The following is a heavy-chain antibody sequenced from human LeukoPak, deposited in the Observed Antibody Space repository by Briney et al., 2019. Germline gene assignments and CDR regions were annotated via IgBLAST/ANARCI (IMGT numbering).Heavy chain of an antibody. CDR2: ICYSGST. CDR1: GGSISGSYY. V-gene: IGHV4-59*08. J-gene: IGHJ4*02. CDR3: ARLRYSSSWFRWDY. D-gene: IGHD6-13*01. Sequence: SETLSLTCTVSGGSISGSYYWSRIRQPPGKGLEWIGYICYSGSTNYNPSLESRITISVDTSKNQFSLKLISVTAADTAVYYCARLRYSSSWFRWDYWGQGTLVTVSS.